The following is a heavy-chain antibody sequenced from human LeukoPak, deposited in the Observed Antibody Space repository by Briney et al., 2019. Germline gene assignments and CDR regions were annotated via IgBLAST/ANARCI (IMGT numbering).Heavy chain of an antibody. Sequence: GASVKVSCKASGYIFTDYYMHWVRQAPGQELGWMGRINPNSGGTNYAQKFQGRVTMTRDTSISTAYMELSRLRSDDTAVYYCARGKWKLRDDYWGQGTLVTVSS. J-gene: IGHJ4*02. D-gene: IGHD1-26*01. CDR3: ARGKWKLRDDY. CDR2: INPNSGGT. V-gene: IGHV1-2*06. CDR1: GYIFTDYY.